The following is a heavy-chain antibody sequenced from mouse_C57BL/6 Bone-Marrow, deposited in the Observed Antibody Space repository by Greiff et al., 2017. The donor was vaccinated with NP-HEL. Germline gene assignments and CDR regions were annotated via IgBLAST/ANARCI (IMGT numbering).Heavy chain of an antibody. V-gene: IGHV5-4*01. CDR3: ARVYYGFFAY. CDR2: ISDGGSYT. J-gene: IGHJ3*01. Sequence: DVQLVESGGGLVKPGGSLKLSCAASGFTFSSYAMSWVRQTPEKRLEWVATISDGGSYTYYPDNVKGRFTISRDNAKNNLYLQMSHLKSEDTAMYYCARVYYGFFAYWGQGTLVTVSA. CDR1: GFTFSSYA. D-gene: IGHD2-2*01.